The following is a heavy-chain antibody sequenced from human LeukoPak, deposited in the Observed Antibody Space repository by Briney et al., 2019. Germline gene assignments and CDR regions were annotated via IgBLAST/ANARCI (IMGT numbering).Heavy chain of an antibody. CDR2: IYHSGST. CDR3: ARESGGSYFGY. Sequence: SETLSLTCTVSGYSISSGYYWGWIRQPPGKGLEWIGSIYHSGSTYYNPSLKSRVTISVDTSKNQFSLKLSSVTAADTAVYYCARESGGSYFGYWGQGTLVTVSS. V-gene: IGHV4-38-2*02. D-gene: IGHD2-15*01. J-gene: IGHJ4*02. CDR1: GYSISSGYY.